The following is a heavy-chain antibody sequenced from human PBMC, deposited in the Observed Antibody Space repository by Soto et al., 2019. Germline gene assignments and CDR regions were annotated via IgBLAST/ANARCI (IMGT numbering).Heavy chain of an antibody. CDR2: IYTSGST. CDR3: ARGGVLLWFGELLTDYYGMDV. Sequence: PSETLSLTCTVSGGSISSYYWSWIRQPAGKGLEWIGRIYTSGSTNYNPSLKSRVTMSVDTSKNQFSLKLSSVTAADTAVYYCARGGVLLWFGELLTDYYGMDVWGQGTTVTVSS. CDR1: GGSISSYY. V-gene: IGHV4-4*07. D-gene: IGHD3-10*01. J-gene: IGHJ6*02.